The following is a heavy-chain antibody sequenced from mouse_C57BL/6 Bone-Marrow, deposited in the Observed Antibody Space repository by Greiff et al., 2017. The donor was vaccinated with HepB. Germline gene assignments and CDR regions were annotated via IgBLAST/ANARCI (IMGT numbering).Heavy chain of an antibody. CDR1: GYTFTDYY. CDR2: INPYNGGT. Sequence: EVQLQQSGPVLVKPGASVKMSCKASGYTFTDYYMNWVKQSHGKSLEWIGVINPYNGGTSYNQKFKGKATLTVDKSSSTAYMELNSLTSEDSAVYYCANNKGGYYAMDYWGQGTSVTVSS. J-gene: IGHJ4*01. CDR3: ANNKGGYYAMDY. D-gene: IGHD1-3*01. V-gene: IGHV1-19*01.